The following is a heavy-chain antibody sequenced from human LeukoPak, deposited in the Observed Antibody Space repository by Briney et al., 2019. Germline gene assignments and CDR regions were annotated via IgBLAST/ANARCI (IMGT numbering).Heavy chain of an antibody. V-gene: IGHV3-7*01. D-gene: IGHD2-21*02. CDR2: IKQDGSEK. CDR1: GFTFSTYY. CDR3: AKGGSWVVTAIFLFDY. J-gene: IGHJ4*02. Sequence: GGSLRLSCAASGFTFSTYYMSWVRQAPGTGLEWVANIKQDGSEKYYVDSVKGRFTISRDNAKNSLYLQMNSLRAEDTAVYYCAKGGSWVVTAIFLFDYWGQGTLVTVSS.